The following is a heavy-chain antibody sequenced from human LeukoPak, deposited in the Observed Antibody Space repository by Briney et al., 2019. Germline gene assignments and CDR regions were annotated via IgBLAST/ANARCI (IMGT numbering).Heavy chain of an antibody. J-gene: IGHJ6*03. Sequence: GASVKVSCKASGYTFTGYYMHWVRQAPGQGLEWMGGIIPIFGTANYAQKFQGRVTITTDESTSTAYMELSSLRSEDTAVYYCARAPTYYYDSSGYYYYYMDVWGKGTTVTVSS. CDR1: GYTFTGYY. CDR3: ARAPTYYYDSSGYYYYYMDV. CDR2: IIPIFGTA. D-gene: IGHD3-22*01. V-gene: IGHV1-69*05.